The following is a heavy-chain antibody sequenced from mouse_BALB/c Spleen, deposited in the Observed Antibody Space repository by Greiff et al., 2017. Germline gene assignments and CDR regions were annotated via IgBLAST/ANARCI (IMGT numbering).Heavy chain of an antibody. J-gene: IGHJ3*01. CDR1: GFTFSDYY. V-gene: IGHV5-4*02. D-gene: IGHD1-1*01. Sequence: EVHLVESGGGLVKPGGSLKLSCAASGFTFSDYYMYWVRQTPEKRLEWVATISDGGSYTYYPDSVKGRFPISRDNAKNNLYLQMSSLKSEDTAMYYCARDNYGSSYWFAYWGQGTLVTVSA. CDR2: ISDGGSYT. CDR3: ARDNYGSSYWFAY.